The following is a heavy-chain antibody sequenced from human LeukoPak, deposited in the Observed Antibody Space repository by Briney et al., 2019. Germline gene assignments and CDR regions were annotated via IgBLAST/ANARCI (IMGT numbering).Heavy chain of an antibody. CDR2: IKSKTDGGTT. V-gene: IGHV3-15*01. CDR3: TTEGQPVSGPLSVPFDY. CDR1: EFTFRSHV. J-gene: IGHJ4*02. Sequence: PGGSLRLSCAASEFTFRSHVMSWVRQAPGKGLEWVGRIKSKTDGGTTDYAAPVKGRFTISRDDSKNTLYLQMNSLKTEDTAVYYCTTEGQPVSGPLSVPFDYWGQGTLVTVSS. D-gene: IGHD3-10*01.